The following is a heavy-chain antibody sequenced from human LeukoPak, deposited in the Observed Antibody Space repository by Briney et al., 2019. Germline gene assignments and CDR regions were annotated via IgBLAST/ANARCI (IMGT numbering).Heavy chain of an antibody. D-gene: IGHD6-19*01. CDR3: ARRGSGWYVDY. J-gene: IGHJ4*02. V-gene: IGHV5-51*01. Sequence: GESLKISCNGSGYXFTSYWICWVRQMPGKGLEWMGSIYPGDSDTRYSPSFQGQVTISADKSISTAYLQWSSLKASDTAMYYCARRGSGWYVDYWGQGTLVTVSS. CDR2: IYPGDSDT. CDR1: GYXFTSYW.